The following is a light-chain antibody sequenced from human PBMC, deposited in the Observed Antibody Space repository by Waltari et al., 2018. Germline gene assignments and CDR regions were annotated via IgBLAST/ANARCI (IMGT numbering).Light chain of an antibody. Sequence: QSALTQPASVSGSPGQSITISCTGTSSDVGDYNYVSWYQQHPGKAPKLMIYDVSNPPSGVSNRFSGSKSGNTASLTISGLQAEDEAHYYCSSYTSRGTVVFGGGTKLTVL. CDR3: SSYTSRGTVV. CDR1: SSDVGDYNY. CDR2: DVS. J-gene: IGLJ2*01. V-gene: IGLV2-14*03.